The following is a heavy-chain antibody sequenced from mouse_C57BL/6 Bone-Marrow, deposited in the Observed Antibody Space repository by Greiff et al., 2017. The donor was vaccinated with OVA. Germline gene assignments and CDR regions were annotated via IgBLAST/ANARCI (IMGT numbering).Heavy chain of an antibody. J-gene: IGHJ4*01. CDR2: IDPSDSYT. Sequence: QVQLQQPGAELVRPGTSVKLSCKASGYTFTSYWMHWVKQRPGQGLEWIGVIDPSDSYTNYNQKFKGKATLTVDTSSSTAYLQLSSLTSETSADYACARVCRYYAMDYWGQGTSVTVTS. CDR1: GYTFTSYW. CDR3: ARVCRYYAMDY. V-gene: IGHV1-59*01.